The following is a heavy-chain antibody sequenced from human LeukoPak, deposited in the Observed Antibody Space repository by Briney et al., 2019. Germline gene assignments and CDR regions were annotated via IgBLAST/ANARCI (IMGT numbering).Heavy chain of an antibody. Sequence: ASETLSLTCTVSGGSISSYYWSWIRQPPGKGLGWIGYIYYSGSTNYNPSLKSRVTISVDTSKNQFSLKLSSVTAADTAVYYCARTQGWFGDYYYYMDVWGKGTTVTVSS. CDR2: IYYSGST. J-gene: IGHJ6*03. V-gene: IGHV4-59*01. D-gene: IGHD3-10*01. CDR3: ARTQGWFGDYYYYMDV. CDR1: GGSISSYY.